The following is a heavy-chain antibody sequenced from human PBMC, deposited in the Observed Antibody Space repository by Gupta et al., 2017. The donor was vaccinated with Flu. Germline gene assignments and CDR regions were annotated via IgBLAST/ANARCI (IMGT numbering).Heavy chain of an antibody. J-gene: IGHJ2*01. Sequence: QVQLQESGPGLVKPSETLSLTCTVPVGSISSYSWSWIRQPPGKGLEWIGYIYYSGSTNYNPSLKSRVTISVDTSKNQFSLKLSSVTAADTAVYYCASLGWDYGGNSAAWYFDLWGRGTLVTVSS. V-gene: IGHV4-59*01. CDR3: ASLGWDYGGNSAAWYFDL. CDR2: IYYSGST. D-gene: IGHD4-17*01. CDR1: VGSISSYS.